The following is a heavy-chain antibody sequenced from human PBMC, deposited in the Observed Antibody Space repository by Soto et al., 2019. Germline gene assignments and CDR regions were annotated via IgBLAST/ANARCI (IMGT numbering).Heavy chain of an antibody. Sequence: DVQLLESGGGLVQPGGSLRLSCAASGFTFSSYAMSWVRQAPGKGLAWVSAISGSGGSTYYADSVKGRFTISRDNSKNTLYQQMTSLRAEDTDVYYCAKYEEGAIYYYYYGMDVWGQGTTVTGYS. J-gene: IGHJ6*02. V-gene: IGHV3-23*01. CDR1: GFTFSSYA. CDR3: AKYEEGAIYYYYYGMDV. CDR2: ISGSGGST. D-gene: IGHD1-26*01.